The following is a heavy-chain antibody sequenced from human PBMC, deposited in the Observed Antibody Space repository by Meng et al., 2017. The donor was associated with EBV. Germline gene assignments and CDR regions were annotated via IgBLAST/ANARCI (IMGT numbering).Heavy chain of an antibody. CDR1: GYTFTSYD. Sequence: QVQLVQCGAEVKKPGASVKVSCKASGYTFTSYDINWVRQATGQGLEWIGWMNPNSGNTGYAQKFQGRVTMTRNTSISTAYMELSSLRSEDTAVYYCARGPYYYDSSGYYYGEFNPWGQGTLVTVSS. CDR3: ARGPYYYDSSGYYYGEFNP. V-gene: IGHV1-8*01. J-gene: IGHJ5*02. CDR2: MNPNSGNT. D-gene: IGHD3-22*01.